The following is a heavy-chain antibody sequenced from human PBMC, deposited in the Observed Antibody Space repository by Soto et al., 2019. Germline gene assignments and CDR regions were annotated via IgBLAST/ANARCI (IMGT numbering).Heavy chain of an antibody. J-gene: IGHJ4*02. CDR3: ARGAMTTSDY. CDR1: GGSFSGYY. V-gene: IGHV4-34*01. CDR2: INHSGST. Sequence: SETLSLTCAVYGGSFSGYYWSWIRQPPGKGLEWIREINHSGSTNYNPSLKSRVTISVDTSKNQFSLKLSSVTAADTAVYYCARGAMTTSDYWGQGTLVTVSS.